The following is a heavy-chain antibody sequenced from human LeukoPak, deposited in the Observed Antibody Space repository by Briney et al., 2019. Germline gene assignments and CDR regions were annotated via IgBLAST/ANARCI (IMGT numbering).Heavy chain of an antibody. CDR2: ISHDGCSK. CDR1: GFTFSSYA. Sequence: PGGSLRLSCAASGFTFSSYAMHWVSQAPGKGLEWVAVISHDGCSKFYADSVKGRYTISRDNYKNTLYLQMNSLRAEDTAVYYCANSDHCFGYNYYGMDVWGQGTTVTVSS. V-gene: IGHV3-30-3*01. CDR3: ANSDHCFGYNYYGMDV. J-gene: IGHJ6*02. D-gene: IGHD4-23*01.